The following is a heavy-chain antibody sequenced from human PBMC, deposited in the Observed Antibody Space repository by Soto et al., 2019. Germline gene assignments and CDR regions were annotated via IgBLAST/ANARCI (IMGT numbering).Heavy chain of an antibody. CDR1: GFTFSNFA. CDR2: ITSNGDNT. D-gene: IGHD2-2*01. Sequence: AGSLKLSCSASGFTFSNFAMHWVRQAPGKGLEYVSGITSNGDNTYHADSVKGRFTISRDNSKNTLYLQMSSLRVEDTAVYYCVKGNQLLRYYFDYWGRGALVTVSS. V-gene: IGHV3-64D*06. J-gene: IGHJ4*02. CDR3: VKGNQLLRYYFDY.